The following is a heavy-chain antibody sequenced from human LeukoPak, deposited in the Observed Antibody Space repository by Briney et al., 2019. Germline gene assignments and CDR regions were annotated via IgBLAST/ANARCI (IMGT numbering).Heavy chain of an antibody. CDR3: ANLAYCGGDCSRGAFDY. D-gene: IGHD2-21*02. V-gene: IGHV4-30-4*01. J-gene: IGHJ4*02. CDR2: IYYSGIT. CDR1: GGSLSGGDYY. Sequence: PSETLSLTCTVSGGSLSGGDYYWGWIRQPPGAGLEWIGYIYYSGITYYNPSLKSRVTISVDTSKNQFSLKLSSVTAADTAVYYCANLAYCGGDCSRGAFDYWGQGTLVTVSS.